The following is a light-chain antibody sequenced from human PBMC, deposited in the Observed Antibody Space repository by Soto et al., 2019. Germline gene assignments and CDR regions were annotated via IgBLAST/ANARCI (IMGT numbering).Light chain of an antibody. CDR1: QSVSSY. J-gene: IGKJ5*01. Sequence: QTTARPSLTQGESTTLSCGAIQSVSSYLAWYQQKPGQAPRLLIYDTSIRATGIPARFSGSGSGTDFTLTIRCLVPEYFAVYYCQLRNSSPPSFPCGQGTRLEIK. CDR2: DTS. CDR3: QLRNSSPPSFP. V-gene: IGKV3-11*01.